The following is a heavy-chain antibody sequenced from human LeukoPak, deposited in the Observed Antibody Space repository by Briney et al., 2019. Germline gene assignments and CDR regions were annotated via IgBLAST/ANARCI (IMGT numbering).Heavy chain of an antibody. J-gene: IGHJ4*02. CDR1: GGPFSGYY. CDR3: ARGKRAYCSSTSCYTGLSPFGGYFDY. D-gene: IGHD2-2*02. Sequence: SETLSLTCAVYGGPFSGYYWSWIRQPPGKGLEWIGEINHSGSTNYNPSLKSRVTISVDTSKNQFSLKLSSVTAADTAVYYCARGKRAYCSSTSCYTGLSPFGGYFDYWGQGTLVTVSS. CDR2: INHSGST. V-gene: IGHV4-34*01.